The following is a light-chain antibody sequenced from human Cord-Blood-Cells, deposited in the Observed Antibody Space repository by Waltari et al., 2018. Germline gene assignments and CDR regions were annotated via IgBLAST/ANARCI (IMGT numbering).Light chain of an antibody. Sequence: QSALTQPPSASGSPAQSVTISSTGTSSDVGGANSVSWYQQHPGKAPKLMIYEVSKRPSGVPDRFSGAKSGNTASLTVSGLQAEDEADYYCSSYAGSNHLVFGGGTKLTVL. CDR1: SSDVGGANS. V-gene: IGLV2-8*01. CDR3: SSYAGSNHLV. J-gene: IGLJ2*01. CDR2: EVS.